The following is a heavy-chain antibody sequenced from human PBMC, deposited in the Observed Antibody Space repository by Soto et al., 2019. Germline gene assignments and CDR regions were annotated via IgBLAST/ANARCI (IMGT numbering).Heavy chain of an antibody. D-gene: IGHD5-12*01. J-gene: IGHJ4*02. CDR3: AEPLEMATIPGDY. CDR2: ISYDGSNK. Sequence: GGSLRLSCAASGFTFSSYAMHWVRQAPGKGLEWVAVISYDGSNKYYADSVKGRFTISRDNSKNTLYLQMNSLRAEDTAVYYCAEPLEMATIPGDYWGQGTLVTVSS. V-gene: IGHV3-30-3*01. CDR1: GFTFSSYA.